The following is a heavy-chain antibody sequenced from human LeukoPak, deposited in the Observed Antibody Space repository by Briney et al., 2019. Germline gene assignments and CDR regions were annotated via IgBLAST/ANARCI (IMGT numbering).Heavy chain of an antibody. CDR2: ISWDGGST. J-gene: IGHJ4*02. CDR3: AKDKWRYDFWSALSG. Sequence: GGSLRLSCAASGFTFDDYTMHWVRQAPGKGLEWVSLISWDGGSTYYADSVKGRFTISRDNRKNSLYLQMNSLRTEDTALYYCAKDKWRYDFWSALSGWGQGTLVTVSS. CDR1: GFTFDDYT. V-gene: IGHV3-43*01. D-gene: IGHD3-3*01.